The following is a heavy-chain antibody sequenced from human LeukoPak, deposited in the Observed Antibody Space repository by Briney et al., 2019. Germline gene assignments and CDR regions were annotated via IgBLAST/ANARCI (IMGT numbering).Heavy chain of an antibody. J-gene: IGHJ6*02. V-gene: IGHV3-23*01. D-gene: IGHD4-17*01. Sequence: PGGSLRLSCAASGFTFSSYAMSWVRQAPGKGLEWVSAISGSGGSTYYADSVKGRFTISRDNSKNTLYLQMNSLRAEDTAVYYCAKGTGPVTTQSYYYYYGMDVWGQGTTVTVSS. CDR3: AKGTGPVTTQSYYYYYGMDV. CDR2: ISGSGGST. CDR1: GFTFSSYA.